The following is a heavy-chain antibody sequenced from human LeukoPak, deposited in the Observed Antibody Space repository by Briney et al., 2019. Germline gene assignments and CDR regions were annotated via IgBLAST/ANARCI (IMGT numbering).Heavy chain of an antibody. J-gene: IGHJ6*04. D-gene: IGHD7-27*01. Sequence: ASVKVSCKASGYTFTSYDINWVRQATGQGLEWMGWMNPNSGNTGYAQKFQGRVTITRNASISIAYMELSSLRSEDTAVYYCARGWGEPSEMDVWGKGTTVTVSS. CDR3: ARGWGEPSEMDV. V-gene: IGHV1-8*03. CDR1: GYTFTSYD. CDR2: MNPNSGNT.